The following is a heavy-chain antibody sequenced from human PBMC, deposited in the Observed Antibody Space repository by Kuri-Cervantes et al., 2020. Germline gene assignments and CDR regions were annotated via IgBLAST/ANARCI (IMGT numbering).Heavy chain of an antibody. D-gene: IGHD3-3*01. J-gene: IGHJ4*02. CDR2: ISSSSSYI. CDR1: GSTFSSYA. CDR3: ARRVEWRLGSWLDY. V-gene: IGHV3-21*01. Sequence: GGSLRLSCAASGSTFSSYAMNWVRQAPGKGLEWVSSISSSSSYIYYADSVKGRFTISRDNAKNSLYLQMNSLRAEDTAVYYCARRVEWRLGSWLDYWGQGTLVTVSS.